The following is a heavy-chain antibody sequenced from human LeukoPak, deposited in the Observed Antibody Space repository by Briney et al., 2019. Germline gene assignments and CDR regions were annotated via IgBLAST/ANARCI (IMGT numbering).Heavy chain of an antibody. CDR2: ISSSSSYI. CDR3: ASVPGIAVAGTDY. Sequence: GGSLRLSCAPSGFTFSSYSMNWVRQAPGKGLEWVSSISSSSSYIYYADSVKGRFTISRDNAKNSLYLQMNSLRAEDTAVYYCASVPGIAVAGTDYWGQGTLVTVSS. V-gene: IGHV3-21*01. D-gene: IGHD6-19*01. CDR1: GFTFSSYS. J-gene: IGHJ4*02.